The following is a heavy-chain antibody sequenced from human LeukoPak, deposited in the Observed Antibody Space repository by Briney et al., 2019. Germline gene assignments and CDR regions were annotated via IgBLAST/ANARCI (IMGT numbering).Heavy chain of an antibody. CDR3: ARQGVGYYYSMDV. CDR2: MNPNSGNT. CDR1: GYTFSGYY. J-gene: IGHJ6*03. Sequence: ASVKVSCKASGYTFSGYYMHWVRQAPGQGLEWMGWMNPNSGNTGYAQKFQGRVTMTRNTSISTAYMELSSLRSEDTAVYYCARQGVGYYYSMDVWGKGTTVTISS. D-gene: IGHD3-16*01. V-gene: IGHV1-8*02.